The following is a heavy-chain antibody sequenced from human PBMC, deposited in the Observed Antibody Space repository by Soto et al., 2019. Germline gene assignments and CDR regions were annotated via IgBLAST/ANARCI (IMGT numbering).Heavy chain of an antibody. CDR3: ARDTGSGYFDY. CDR1: GFTVSSNY. V-gene: IGHV3-53*04. J-gene: IGHJ4*02. D-gene: IGHD3-10*01. CDR2: IYSGGST. Sequence: EVQLVESGGGLVQPGGSLRLSCAASGFTVSSNYMSWVRQAPGKGLEWVSVIYSGGSTYYADSVKGRFTISRHNSKNTLYLQMNSLRAEVTAVYYCARDTGSGYFDYWGQGTLVTVSS.